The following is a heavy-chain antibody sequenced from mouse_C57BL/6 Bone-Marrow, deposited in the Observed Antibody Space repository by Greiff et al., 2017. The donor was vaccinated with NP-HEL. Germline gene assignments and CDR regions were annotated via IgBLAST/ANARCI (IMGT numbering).Heavy chain of an antibody. J-gene: IGHJ4*01. D-gene: IGHD2-5*01. CDR3: ARLRSNSRYAMDY. V-gene: IGHV1-63*01. Sequence: QVQLKQSGAELVRPGTSVKMSCKASGYTFTNYWIGWAKQRPGHGLEWIGDIYPGGGYTTYNEKFKGKATLTADKSSSTAYMQFSSLPSEDSAIYYCARLRSNSRYAMDYWGQGTSVTVSS. CDR1: GYTFTNYW. CDR2: IYPGGGYT.